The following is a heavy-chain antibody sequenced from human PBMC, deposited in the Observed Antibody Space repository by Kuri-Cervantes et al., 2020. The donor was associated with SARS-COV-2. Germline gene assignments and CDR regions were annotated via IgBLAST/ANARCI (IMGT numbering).Heavy chain of an antibody. J-gene: IGHJ5*02. D-gene: IGHD2-15*01. CDR3: ATAPAVVAANWFDP. V-gene: IGHV6-1*01. CDR2: TYYRSKWYN. Sequence: SETLSLTCAISGDSVSSNSAAWNWIRQSPSRGLEWLGRTYYRSKWYNDYAVSVKSRITINPDTSKNQFSLQLNSVTPEDTAVYYCATAPAVVAANWFDPWGQGTLVTVSS. CDR1: GDSVSSNSAA.